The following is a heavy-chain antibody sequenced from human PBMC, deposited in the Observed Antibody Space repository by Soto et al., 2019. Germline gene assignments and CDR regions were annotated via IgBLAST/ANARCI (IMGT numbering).Heavy chain of an antibody. D-gene: IGHD1-26*01. CDR1: GFTFSSYA. Sequence: GGSLRLSCAASGFTFSSYAMSWVRQAPGKGLEWVSAISGSGGSTYYADSVKGRFTISRDNSKNTLYLQMNSLRAEDTAVYYCAKVAPWVPTSDNWFDPWGQGTLVTLSS. V-gene: IGHV3-23*01. J-gene: IGHJ5*02. CDR2: ISGSGGST. CDR3: AKVAPWVPTSDNWFDP.